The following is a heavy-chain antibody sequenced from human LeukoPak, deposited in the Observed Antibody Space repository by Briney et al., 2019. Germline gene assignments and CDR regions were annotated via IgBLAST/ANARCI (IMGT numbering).Heavy chain of an antibody. V-gene: IGHV3-23*01. CDR1: GFTFSSYA. J-gene: IGHJ4*02. CDR2: INGSGGST. Sequence: GGSLRLSCAASGFTFSSYAVSWVRQAPGKGLEWVSTINGSGGSTYSADSVKGRFTISRDNSKNTLYLQMNSLRAEDTALYYCAKDRSCTNDICHGDFDYWGQGTLVTVSS. D-gene: IGHD2-8*01. CDR3: AKDRSCTNDICHGDFDY.